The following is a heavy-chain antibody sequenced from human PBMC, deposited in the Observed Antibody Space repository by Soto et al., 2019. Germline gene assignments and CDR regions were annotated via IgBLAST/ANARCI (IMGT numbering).Heavy chain of an antibody. J-gene: IGHJ4*02. CDR2: MHHSGNP. D-gene: IGHD2-15*01. Sequence: PSETLSLNCSVSGDSVTSYYLTWYRQSPGKGLEWIGYMHHSGNPNYNPSLKSRPTISLDTSKNQFSLNVISVTAADTAVYYCARDRYCSGGSCSGFDYWGQGTLVTVSS. CDR1: GDSVTSYY. CDR3: ARDRYCSGGSCSGFDY. V-gene: IGHV4-59*02.